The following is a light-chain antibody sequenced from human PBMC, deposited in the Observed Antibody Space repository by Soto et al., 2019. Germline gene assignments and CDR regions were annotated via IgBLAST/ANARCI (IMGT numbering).Light chain of an antibody. Sequence: QSVLTQPPSVSGAPGQRVTISCTGTSSDIGADYDVHWYQQRPGTAPKLLIFGNINRPSGVPDRFSGSKSGTSASLAITGLQAEDEGEYDCQSYDSTRSARYVFGTGTKVTVL. CDR3: QSYDSTRSARYV. J-gene: IGLJ1*01. V-gene: IGLV1-40*01. CDR1: SSDIGADYD. CDR2: GNI.